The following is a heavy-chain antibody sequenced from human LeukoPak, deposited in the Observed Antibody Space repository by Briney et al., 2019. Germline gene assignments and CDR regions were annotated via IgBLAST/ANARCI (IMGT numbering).Heavy chain of an antibody. CDR3: AKSMALYYYYGMDV. CDR1: GFTVSSNY. D-gene: IGHD2/OR15-2a*01. J-gene: IGHJ6*02. CDR2: IYSGGST. Sequence: GGSLRLSCAASGFTVSSNYMSWVRQAPGKGLEWVSLIYSGGSTYYADSVKGRFTISRDNSKNTLYLQMNSLRAEDTAAYYCAKSMALYYYYGMDVWGQGTAVTASS. V-gene: IGHV3-66*01.